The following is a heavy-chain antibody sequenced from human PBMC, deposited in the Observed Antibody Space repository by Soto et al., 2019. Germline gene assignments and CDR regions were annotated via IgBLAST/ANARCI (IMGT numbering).Heavy chain of an antibody. Sequence: QVQLVQSGAEVKKPGASVKVSCKASGYTFTNYAMHWVRQAPGQRLEWMGWINAGNGNTKYSQKFQGRVTITRDTSASTAYMELSSLRSEDTAVYYCAGSHIGVAPYGMDVWGQGATVTVSS. D-gene: IGHD2-2*01. J-gene: IGHJ6*02. CDR2: INAGNGNT. CDR3: AGSHIGVAPYGMDV. CDR1: GYTFTNYA. V-gene: IGHV1-3*01.